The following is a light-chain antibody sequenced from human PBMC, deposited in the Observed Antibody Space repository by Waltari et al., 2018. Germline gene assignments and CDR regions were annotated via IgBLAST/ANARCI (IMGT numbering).Light chain of an antibody. Sequence: QSVLSQPPSASGTPGQRVSISCSGSASNIGSTTVNWYQHLPGTAPTLLIYRDKLRPQGGPDRFSGSKSGTSASLAISGLQSEDEADYFCTAWDSSLKGLLFGGGTRLTVL. J-gene: IGLJ2*01. CDR2: RDK. V-gene: IGLV1-44*01. CDR1: ASNIGSTT. CDR3: TAWDSSLKGLL.